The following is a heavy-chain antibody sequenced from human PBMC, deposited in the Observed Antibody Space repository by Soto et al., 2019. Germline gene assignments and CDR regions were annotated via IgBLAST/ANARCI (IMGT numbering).Heavy chain of an antibody. V-gene: IGHV3-30-3*01. CDR3: ASPGSGSYPR. J-gene: IGHJ4*02. CDR2: ISYDGSNK. Sequence: QVQLVESGGGVVQPGRSLRLSCAASGFTFSSYAMHWVRQAPGKGLEWVAVISYDGSNKYYADSVKGRFTISRDNSKNTLYLQMNSLRAEDTAVYYCASPGSGSYPRWGQGTLVTVSS. CDR1: GFTFSSYA. D-gene: IGHD3-10*01.